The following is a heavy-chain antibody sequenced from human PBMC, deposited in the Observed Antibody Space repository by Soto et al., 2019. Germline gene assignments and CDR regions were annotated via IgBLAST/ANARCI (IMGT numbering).Heavy chain of an antibody. J-gene: IGHJ3*02. CDR1: GFTFSSYS. D-gene: IGHD6-6*01. Sequence: SLRLSCAASGFTFSSYSMNWVRQAPGKGLEWVSSISSNSSYIYYADSVKGRFTISRDNAKNSLYLQMNSLRAEDTAVYYCASIQLGYDAFDIWGQGTMVTVSS. CDR2: ISSNSSYI. V-gene: IGHV3-21*01. CDR3: ASIQLGYDAFDI.